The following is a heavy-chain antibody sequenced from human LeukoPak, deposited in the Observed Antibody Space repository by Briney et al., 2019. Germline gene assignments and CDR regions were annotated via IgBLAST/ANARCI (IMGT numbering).Heavy chain of an antibody. Sequence: GASVKVSCKASGYTFTSYYMHWVRQAPGQGLEWMGIINPSGGSTSYAQKFQGRVTMTRDTSTSTVYMELSSLRSEDTAVYYCATGGERAYCGGDCYGRMSAFDIWGQGTVVTVSS. J-gene: IGHJ3*02. D-gene: IGHD2-21*02. CDR2: INPSGGST. V-gene: IGHV1-46*01. CDR1: GYTFTSYY. CDR3: ATGGERAYCGGDCYGRMSAFDI.